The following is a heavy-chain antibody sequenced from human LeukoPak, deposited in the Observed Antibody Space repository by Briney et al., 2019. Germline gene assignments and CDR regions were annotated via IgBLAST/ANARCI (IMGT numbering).Heavy chain of an antibody. V-gene: IGHV3-23*01. CDR2: ISGSGGST. J-gene: IGHJ4*02. CDR1: GFTFSSLA. Sequence: GSLGLPWAASGFTFSSLAIGWVRQGPGKGLEWVSAISGSGGSTYYADSVKGRFTISRDNSKNTLYLQMNSLRAEDTAVYYCAKPGHWGQGTLVTVSS. CDR3: AKPGH.